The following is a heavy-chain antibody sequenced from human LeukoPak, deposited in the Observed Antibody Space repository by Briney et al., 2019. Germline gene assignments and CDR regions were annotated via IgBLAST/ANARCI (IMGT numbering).Heavy chain of an antibody. V-gene: IGHV3-23*01. D-gene: IGHD5-18*01. CDR3: ATSGHSYGYGRGRYYYYYGMDV. Sequence: PGASLRLSCAASGFTFSSYAMSWVRQAPGEGLEWVSAISGSGGSTYYADSVKGRFTISRDNSKNTLYLQMNSLRAEDTAVYYCATSGHSYGYGRGRYYYYYGMDVWGKGTTVTVSS. CDR2: ISGSGGST. J-gene: IGHJ6*04. CDR1: GFTFSSYA.